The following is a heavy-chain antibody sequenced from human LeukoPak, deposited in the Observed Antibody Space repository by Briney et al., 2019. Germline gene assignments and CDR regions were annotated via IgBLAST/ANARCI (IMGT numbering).Heavy chain of an antibody. D-gene: IGHD3-10*01. V-gene: IGHV4-61*01. CDR3: ARHSPSPVRGVIPFFEG. Sequence: NPSETLSLTCSVSGGSVSSGSYYWSWIRQPPGKGLEWIGYIYYSGSTNYNPSLKSRVTISVDTSKNQFSLKLSSVTAADTAVYYCARHSPSPVRGVIPFFEGWGQGTLVTVSS. CDR1: GGSVSSGSYY. CDR2: IYYSGST. J-gene: IGHJ4*02.